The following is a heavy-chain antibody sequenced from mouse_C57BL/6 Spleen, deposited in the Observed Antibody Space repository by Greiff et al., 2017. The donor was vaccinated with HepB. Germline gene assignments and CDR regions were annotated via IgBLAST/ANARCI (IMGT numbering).Heavy chain of an antibody. CDR3: ARDYGSSYELFAY. CDR1: GYSFTGYF. V-gene: IGHV1-37*01. CDR2: INPYNGVT. D-gene: IGHD1-1*01. Sequence: VQLKQSGPELVKPGASVKISCKASGYSFTGYFLTWVKQSHGKSLEWIGRINPYNGVTFYNQKFKGKATLTVDKSSSTAHMELLSLTSEDFAVYYCARDYGSSYELFAYWGQGTLVTVSA. J-gene: IGHJ3*01.